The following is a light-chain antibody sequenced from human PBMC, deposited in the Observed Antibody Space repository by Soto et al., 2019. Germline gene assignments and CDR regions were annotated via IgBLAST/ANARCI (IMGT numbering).Light chain of an antibody. V-gene: IGLV2-14*01. Sequence: QSVLTQPASVSGSPGQSITISCTGTSSDVGGYNYVSWYQQHPGKAPKLMIYDVSNRPSGVSNRLSGSKSGNTASLTISGLQAEDEADYYCSSYTSSSTPPVFGTGTKVTVL. J-gene: IGLJ1*01. CDR1: SSDVGGYNY. CDR2: DVS. CDR3: SSYTSSSTPPV.